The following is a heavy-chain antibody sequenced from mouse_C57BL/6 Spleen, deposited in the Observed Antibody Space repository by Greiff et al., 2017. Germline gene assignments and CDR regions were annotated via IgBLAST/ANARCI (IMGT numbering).Heavy chain of an antibody. CDR2: IRLKSDNYAT. CDR1: GFTFSNYW. D-gene: IGHD2-1*01. J-gene: IGHJ3*01. V-gene: IGHV6-3*01. CDR3: TAEPIYYGNYGFAY. Sequence: DVKLQESGGGLVQPGGSMKLSCVASGFTFSNYWMNWVRQSPEKGLEWVAQIRLKSDNYATHYAASVKGRFTISRDDSKSSVYLQMNNLRAEDTGIYYCTAEPIYYGNYGFAYWGQGTLVTVSA.